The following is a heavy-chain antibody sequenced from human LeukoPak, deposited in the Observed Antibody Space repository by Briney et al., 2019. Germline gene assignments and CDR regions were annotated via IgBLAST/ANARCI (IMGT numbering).Heavy chain of an antibody. D-gene: IGHD3-22*01. Sequence: ASVKVSCKASGYTFTGYYMHWVRQAPGQGLEWMGWINPNSGGTNYAQKFQGRVTMTRDTSISTAYMELSRLRSDDTAVYSCARVPSVVISHFDYWGQGTLVTVSS. CDR3: ARVPSVVISHFDY. V-gene: IGHV1-2*02. CDR2: INPNSGGT. CDR1: GYTFTGYY. J-gene: IGHJ4*02.